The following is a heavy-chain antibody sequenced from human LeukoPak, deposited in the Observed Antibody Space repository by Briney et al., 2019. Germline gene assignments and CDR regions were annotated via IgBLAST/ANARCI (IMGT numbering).Heavy chain of an antibody. CDR2: IYYSGST. CDR3: ARDYSYGYNYHGIDV. J-gene: IGHJ6*02. CDR1: GGSINSYY. V-gene: IGHV4-59*01. Sequence: SETLSLTCTVSGGSINSYYWSWIRQPPGKGLEWIGYIYYSGSTNYNPSLKSRVSISVDTSKNQFSLKLSSATAADTAVYYCARDYSYGYNYHGIDVWGQGTTVTVSS. D-gene: IGHD5-18*01.